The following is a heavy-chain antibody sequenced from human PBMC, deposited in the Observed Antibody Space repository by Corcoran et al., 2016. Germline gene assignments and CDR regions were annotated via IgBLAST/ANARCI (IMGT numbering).Heavy chain of an antibody. Sequence: EVQLVESGGGLIQPGGSLRLSCAASAFTVSSNYMSWVRQAPGKGLEWVSVIYGGGTTYYADSVKGRFTISRDNSKNTLYLQMNSLRAEDTAVYYCARDYSESRGGAFDIWGQGTMVTVSS. CDR1: AFTVSSNY. CDR2: IYGGGTT. D-gene: IGHD2-21*01. CDR3: ARDYSESRGGAFDI. J-gene: IGHJ3*02. V-gene: IGHV3-53*01.